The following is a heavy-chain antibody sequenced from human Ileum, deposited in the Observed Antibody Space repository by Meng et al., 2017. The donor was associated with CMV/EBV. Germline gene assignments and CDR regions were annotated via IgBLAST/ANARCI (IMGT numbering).Heavy chain of an antibody. CDR2: IYHSGST. D-gene: IGHD1-1*01. V-gene: IGHV4-59*01. J-gene: IGHJ6*02. Sequence: GSLRLSCTVSGASISTSYWSWIRQPPGKELEWIGYIYHSGSTNYNPSLKSRVTILVDMSNNLFSLRLTSVTAADTAKYYCARYTAQNHYYYYFGLDVWGQGTTVTVSS. CDR3: ARYTAQNHYYYYFGLDV. CDR1: GASISTSY.